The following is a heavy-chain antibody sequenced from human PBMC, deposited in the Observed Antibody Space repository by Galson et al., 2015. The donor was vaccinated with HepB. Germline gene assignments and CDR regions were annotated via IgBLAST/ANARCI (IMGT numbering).Heavy chain of an antibody. V-gene: IGHV7-4-1*02. J-gene: IGHJ3*01. CDR1: GYTFTSYA. CDR3: ATFTVTTAAVVAFDL. CDR2: INTNTGNP. Sequence: SVKVSCKASGYTFTSYAMNWVRQAPGQGLEWMGWINTNTGNPTYAQGFTGRFVFSLDTSVSTAYLQISRLQAEDTAVYYCATFTVTTAAVVAFDLWGRGTMVSVSS. D-gene: IGHD4-17*01.